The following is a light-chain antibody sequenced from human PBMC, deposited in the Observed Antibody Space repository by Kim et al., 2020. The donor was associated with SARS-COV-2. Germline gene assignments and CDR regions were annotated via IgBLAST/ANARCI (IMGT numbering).Light chain of an antibody. CDR1: QSVSSN. V-gene: IGKV3-15*01. Sequence: VSPGERATRSCRASQSVSSNLAWYQQKPGQAPRLLIYGASTRATGIPARFSGSGSGTEFTLTIGSLQSEDFAVYYCQQYNNWLTFGGGTKVDIK. J-gene: IGKJ4*01. CDR2: GAS. CDR3: QQYNNWLT.